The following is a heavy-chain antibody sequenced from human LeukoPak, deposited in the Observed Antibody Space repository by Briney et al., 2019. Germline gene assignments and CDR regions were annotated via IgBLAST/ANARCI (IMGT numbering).Heavy chain of an antibody. Sequence: SETLSLTCTVSGGSINSGGYYWTWIRQHPGKGLEWIGYIYYSGSTNYNPSLKSRVTISIDTSKTQLSLDLRSVSAADTAVYYCARESIALTANPGGKNAYDIWGQGTMVSVS. CDR3: ARESIALTANPGGKNAYDI. D-gene: IGHD6-6*01. CDR1: GGSINSGGYY. CDR2: IYYSGST. V-gene: IGHV4-31*03. J-gene: IGHJ3*02.